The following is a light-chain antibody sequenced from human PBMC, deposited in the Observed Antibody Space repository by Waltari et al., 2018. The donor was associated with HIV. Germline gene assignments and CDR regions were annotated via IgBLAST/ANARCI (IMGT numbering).Light chain of an antibody. V-gene: IGKV1-39*01. Sequence: DIQMTQSPASLSASVGDRVSITCRSSQTISRYLNWYQQKPGEAPKLLIYIVSNLQTGATSRFSGSGSGTEFTLTISYLQPEDFATYYCQQTYDNPRTFGQGTKVEIK. CDR2: IVS. CDR1: QTISRY. CDR3: QQTYDNPRT. J-gene: IGKJ1*01.